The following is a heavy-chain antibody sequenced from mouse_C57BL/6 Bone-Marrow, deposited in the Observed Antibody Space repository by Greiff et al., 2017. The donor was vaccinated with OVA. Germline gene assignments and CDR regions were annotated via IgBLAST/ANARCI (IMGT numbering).Heavy chain of an antibody. D-gene: IGHD4-1*01. Sequence: QVQLQQSGAELVKPGASVTLSCKASGYTFTEYTIHWVKQRSGQGLEWIGWFYPGSGSIKYNEKFKDKATLTADKSSSTVYMELSRLTSEDSAVYFCARHEGRAWDPYWYFDVWGTGTTVTVSS. V-gene: IGHV1-62-2*01. CDR1: GYTFTEYT. CDR3: ARHEGRAWDPYWYFDV. CDR2: FYPGSGSI. J-gene: IGHJ1*03.